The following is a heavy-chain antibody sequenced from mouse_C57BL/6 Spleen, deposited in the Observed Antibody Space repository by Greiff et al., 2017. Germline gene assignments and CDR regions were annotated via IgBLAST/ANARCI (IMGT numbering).Heavy chain of an antibody. D-gene: IGHD1-3*01. V-gene: IGHV1-69*01. CDR3: ARSEKLNYFDY. CDR2: IDPSDSYT. Sequence: QVQLKQPGAELVMPGASVKLSCKASGYTFTSYWMHWVKQRPGQGLEWIGEIDPSDSYTNYNQKFKGKSTLTVDKSSSTAYMQLSSLTSEDSAVYYCARSEKLNYFDYWGQGTTLTVSS. J-gene: IGHJ2*01. CDR1: GYTFTSYW.